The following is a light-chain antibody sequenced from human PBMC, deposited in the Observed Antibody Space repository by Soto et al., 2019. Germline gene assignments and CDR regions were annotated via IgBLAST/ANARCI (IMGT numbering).Light chain of an antibody. J-gene: IGKJ1*01. CDR3: QQSYYTPWT. CDR2: TTS. Sequence: DIQMTQFPSSLSASVGDRITITCRASQGIKNDLGWYQQKPGKAPKRLIYTTSSLQSGVPSRFSGSGSGTEFTLTISSLQPEDFATYYCQQSYYTPWTFGQGTKVEIK. V-gene: IGKV1-17*01. CDR1: QGIKND.